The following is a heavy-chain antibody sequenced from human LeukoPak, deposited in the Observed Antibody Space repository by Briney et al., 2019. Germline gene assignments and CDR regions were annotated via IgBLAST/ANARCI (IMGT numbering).Heavy chain of an antibody. CDR2: IKQDGSEK. CDR1: GFTFSSYW. Sequence: GGSLRLSCAASGFTFSSYWMSWVRQAPGKGLEWVANIKQDGSEKYYVDSVKGRFTISRDNAKNSLYLQMNSLRAEDTAVYYCARDYPPNYYDSSGYYDYWGQGTLVTVSS. V-gene: IGHV3-7*01. D-gene: IGHD3-22*01. J-gene: IGHJ4*02. CDR3: ARDYPPNYYDSSGYYDY.